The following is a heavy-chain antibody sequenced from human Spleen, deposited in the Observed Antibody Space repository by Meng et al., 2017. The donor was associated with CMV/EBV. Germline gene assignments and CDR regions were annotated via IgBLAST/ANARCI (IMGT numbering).Heavy chain of an antibody. CDR2: IYYSGNI. Sequence: SETLSLTCTVSGGSISSYYWSWIRQPPGKGLEWIGYIYYSGNINYNPSLKSRVTISVDKSKNQFSLKLTSVTAADTAVYYCARDRIGYYDILTGDSDLYGMDVWGQGTTVTVSS. CDR3: ARDRIGYYDILTGDSDLYGMDV. V-gene: IGHV4-59*01. D-gene: IGHD3-9*01. CDR1: GGSISSYY. J-gene: IGHJ6*02.